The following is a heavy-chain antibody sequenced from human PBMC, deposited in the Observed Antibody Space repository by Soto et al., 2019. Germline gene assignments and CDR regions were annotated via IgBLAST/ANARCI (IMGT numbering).Heavy chain of an antibody. CDR3: ARGSGAAAGTVDY. V-gene: IGHV4-61*01. CDR1: GGSVSSGSYY. CDR2: IYSSGST. J-gene: IGHJ4*02. D-gene: IGHD6-13*01. Sequence: PSETLSLTCTVSGGSVSSGSYYWSWSRQPPGKGLDWIGYIYSSGSTNYNTSLKSRVTISVDTSKNQFSLKLSSVTAADPAVYYCARGSGAAAGTVDYWGQGILVTAS.